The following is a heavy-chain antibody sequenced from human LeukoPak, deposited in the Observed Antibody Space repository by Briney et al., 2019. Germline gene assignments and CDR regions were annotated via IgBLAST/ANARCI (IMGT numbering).Heavy chain of an antibody. D-gene: IGHD6-13*01. CDR1: GGTFSSYA. J-gene: IGHJ4*02. Sequence: ASVKVSCKASGGTFSSYAISWVRQAPGQGLEWMGWISAYNGNTNYAQKLQGRVTMTTDTSTSTAYMELRSLRSDDTAVYYCARTGSSWFRYYFDYWGQGTLVTVSS. V-gene: IGHV1-18*01. CDR3: ARTGSSWFRYYFDY. CDR2: ISAYNGNT.